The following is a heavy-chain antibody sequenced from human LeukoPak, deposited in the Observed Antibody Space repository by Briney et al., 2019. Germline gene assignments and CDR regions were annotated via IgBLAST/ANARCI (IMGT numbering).Heavy chain of an antibody. CDR1: GSTFDDHG. J-gene: IGHJ4*02. CDR3: AMGDSSGWYFDY. V-gene: IGHV3-20*04. CDR2: INWNGGST. D-gene: IGHD6-19*01. Sequence: PGGSLRLSCAASGSTFDDHGMSWVRQLSGKGLEWVAGINWNGGSTGYGDSVKGRFTISRDNAKNSLFLQMNRLRVEDTALYYCAMGDSSGWYFDYWGQGTLVTVSS.